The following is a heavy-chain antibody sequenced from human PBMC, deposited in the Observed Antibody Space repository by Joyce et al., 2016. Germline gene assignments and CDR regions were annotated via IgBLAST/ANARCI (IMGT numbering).Heavy chain of an antibody. CDR1: RFIFGSYV. V-gene: IGHV3-30*03. CDR2: ISFDGTNK. J-gene: IGHJ4*02. CDR3: AREQGILMVYPIPFDY. D-gene: IGHD2-8*01. Sequence: QVHLVESGGGVVQPGRSLRLSCEASRFIFGSYVMHGVRQAPGKGLEWVAGISFDGTNKYYADSVKGRFTISRDNSKNTLYLHMNRLRLEDTAVYYCAREQGILMVYPIPFDYWGQGTLATVSS.